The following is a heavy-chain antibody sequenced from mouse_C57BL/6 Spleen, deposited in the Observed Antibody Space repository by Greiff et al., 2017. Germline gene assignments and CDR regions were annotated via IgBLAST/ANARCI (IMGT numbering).Heavy chain of an antibody. CDR3: ASDYDYDPAWFAY. D-gene: IGHD2-4*01. CDR2: ISDGGSYT. Sequence: EVNVVESGGGLVKPGGSLKLSCAASGFTFSSYAMSWVRQTPEKRLEWVATISDGGSYTYYPDNVKGRFTISRDNAKNNLYLQMSHLKSEDTAMYYCASDYDYDPAWFAYWGQGTLVTVSA. V-gene: IGHV5-4*03. J-gene: IGHJ3*01. CDR1: GFTFSSYA.